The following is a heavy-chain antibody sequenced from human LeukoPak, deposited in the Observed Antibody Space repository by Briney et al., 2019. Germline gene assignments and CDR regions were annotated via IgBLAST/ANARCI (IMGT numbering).Heavy chain of an antibody. D-gene: IGHD2-15*01. CDR3: ARDRGGAPSGGSCGGSCPNWFDP. CDR2: IYYSGST. CDR1: GGSISSYY. J-gene: IGHJ5*02. V-gene: IGHV4-59*01. Sequence: SETLSLTCTVSGGSISSYYWSWIRHPPGKGLEWIGYIYYSGSTNYNPSLKSRVTISVDTSKNQFSLKLSSVTAADTAVYYCARDRGGAPSGGSCGGSCPNWFDPWGQGTLVTVSS.